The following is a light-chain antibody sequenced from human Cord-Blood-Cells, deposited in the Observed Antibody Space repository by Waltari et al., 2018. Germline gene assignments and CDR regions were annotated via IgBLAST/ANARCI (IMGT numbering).Light chain of an antibody. CDR2: DVS. CDR3: SSYTSSSTLV. V-gene: IGLV2-14*01. J-gene: IGLJ3*02. Sequence: SALTQPASVSGSPGQSITLSCTGTSRDVGGYNYVSWYQQHPGKAPKLMIYDVSKRPSGVSNRFSGSKSGNTASLTISGLQASDEADYYCSSYTSSSTLVFGGGTKLTVL. CDR1: SRDVGGYNY.